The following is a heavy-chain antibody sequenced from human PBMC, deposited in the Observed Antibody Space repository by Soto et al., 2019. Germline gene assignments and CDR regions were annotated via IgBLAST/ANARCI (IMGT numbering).Heavy chain of an antibody. Sequence: SECLSLSCAVYGGSFSGYDWSGIRQHPGKGLEWIGEINHSGSTNYNPSLKSRVTISVDTSKNQFSLKLSSVTAADTAVYYCARAEGRDIVVVPAALENWFDPWGQGTLVTVSS. CDR2: INHSGST. CDR3: ARAEGRDIVVVPAALENWFDP. V-gene: IGHV4-34*01. J-gene: IGHJ5*02. CDR1: GGSFSGYD. D-gene: IGHD2-2*01.